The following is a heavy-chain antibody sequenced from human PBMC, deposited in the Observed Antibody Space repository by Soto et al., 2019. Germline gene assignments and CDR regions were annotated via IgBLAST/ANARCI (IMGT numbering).Heavy chain of an antibody. CDR2: ISYDGSNK. CDR1: GFTSSSNG. D-gene: IGHD1-26*01. J-gene: IGHJ4*02. V-gene: IGHV3-30*18. CDR3: AKDPIPYSVTYPGD. Sequence: PGGSLRLSCAASGFTSSSNGMHWVRQAPGKGLEWVAVISYDGSNKYYADSVKGRFTISRDNPKNTLYLQMNSLRAEDTAVYYCAKDPIPYSVTYPGDWGQGTLVTVSS.